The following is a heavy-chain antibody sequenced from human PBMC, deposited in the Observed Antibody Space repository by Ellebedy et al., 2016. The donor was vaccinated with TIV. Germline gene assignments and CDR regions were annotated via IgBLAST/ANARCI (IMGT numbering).Heavy chain of an antibody. Sequence: MPSETLFLTCTVSGGSVTSGDYYWSWIRQPPGTVLEWIGFISYTGRTDYNPSLKNRVSISLDTSKNQISLKVTSVTAADTAVYYCAKDLLGLGVWGQGTLVTVSS. CDR2: ISYTGRT. D-gene: IGHD2-8*01. V-gene: IGHV4-61*08. J-gene: IGHJ1*01. CDR3: AKDLLGLGV. CDR1: GGSVTSGDYY.